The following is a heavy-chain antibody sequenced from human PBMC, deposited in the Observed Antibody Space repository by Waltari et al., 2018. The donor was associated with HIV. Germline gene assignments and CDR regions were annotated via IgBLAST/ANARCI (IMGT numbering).Heavy chain of an antibody. CDR2: ISAYNGHT. CDR3: ARALWSGYYTPYYFDY. Sequence: QIPLVQSGAEVKKLGASVTVSCQASGYTFTSYGISWVRQAPGQGLEWMGWISAYNGHTNYAQKLQGRVTMTTDTSTSTAYMDLRSLRSDDTAFYYCARALWSGYYTPYYFDYWGQGTLVTVSS. J-gene: IGHJ4*02. V-gene: IGHV1-18*01. D-gene: IGHD3-3*01. CDR1: GYTFTSYG.